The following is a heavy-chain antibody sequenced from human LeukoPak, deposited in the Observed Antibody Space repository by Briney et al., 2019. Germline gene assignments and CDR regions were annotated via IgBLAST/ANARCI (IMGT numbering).Heavy chain of an antibody. CDR3: AREAAGDISFDY. V-gene: IGHV3-23*01. D-gene: IGHD6-13*01. Sequence: PGGSLRLSCAASGFTFSSYGMSWVRQAPGKGLEWVPAISGSGGSTHSADSVKGRFSISRDNAKNTLYLQMNSLRAEDTAVYYCAREAAGDISFDYWGQGTLVTVSS. J-gene: IGHJ4*02. CDR1: GFTFSSYG. CDR2: ISGSGGST.